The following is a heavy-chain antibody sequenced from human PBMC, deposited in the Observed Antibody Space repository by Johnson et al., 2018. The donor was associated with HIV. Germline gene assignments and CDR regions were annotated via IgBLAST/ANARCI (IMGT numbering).Heavy chain of an antibody. V-gene: IGHV3-11*01. Sequence: QVQLVESGGGLVNPGGSLRLSCAASGFTFSDYYMSWIRQAPGKGLEWVSYITSSGNTVYYADSVKGRFTISRDNSKNTLYLQMNSLRAEDTAVYYCARVHSGGAFDIWGQGTMVTVSS. CDR2: ITSSGNTV. CDR3: ARVHSGGAFDI. CDR1: GFTFSDYY. J-gene: IGHJ3*02.